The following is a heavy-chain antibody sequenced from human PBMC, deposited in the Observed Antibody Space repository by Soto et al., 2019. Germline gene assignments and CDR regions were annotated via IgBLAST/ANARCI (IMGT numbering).Heavy chain of an antibody. CDR1: GFTFNNYA. J-gene: IGHJ3*01. V-gene: IGHV3-23*01. Sequence: HPGGSLRLSCAASGFTFNNYAMNWVRQAPGRGLEWVSIISPNGDSTYYADSVKGRFTISRDNSQNTVFLQMNSLRAEDTAIYFCAKVRLTDYLRYAPHLWGQGTLVT. CDR3: AKVRLTDYLRYAPHL. D-gene: IGHD2-8*01. CDR2: ISPNGDST.